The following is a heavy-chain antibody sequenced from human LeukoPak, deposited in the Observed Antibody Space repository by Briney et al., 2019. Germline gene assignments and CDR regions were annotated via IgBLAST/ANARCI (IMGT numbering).Heavy chain of an antibody. CDR2: IRGSGDGYVT. J-gene: IGHJ4*02. V-gene: IGHV3-23*01. CDR3: AKVGHCPTTSCF. CDR1: GFTFSTYD. D-gene: IGHD2-2*01. Sequence: GGSLRLSCAASGFTFSTYDMSWVRQAPGEGLEWVSAIRGSGDGYVTYYADSGKGRFTISRDNSKNTLYLQMKSLRAEDTAVYYCAKVGHCPTTSCFWGQGTLVTVSS.